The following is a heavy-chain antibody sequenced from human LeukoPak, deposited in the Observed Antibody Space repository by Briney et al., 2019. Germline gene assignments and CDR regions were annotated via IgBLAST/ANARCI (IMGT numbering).Heavy chain of an antibody. Sequence: GASVKVSCETSGYTFTAQHLHWVRRAPGQGLEWMGWVHPNSGDTNYAQKFQGRVTMTRDTSINTAYLELRTLRFDDTAVYYCAWGSRMNFDYWGQGTLVTVSS. J-gene: IGHJ4*02. D-gene: IGHD3-16*01. V-gene: IGHV1-2*02. CDR3: AWGSRMNFDY. CDR1: GYTFTAQH. CDR2: VHPNSGDT.